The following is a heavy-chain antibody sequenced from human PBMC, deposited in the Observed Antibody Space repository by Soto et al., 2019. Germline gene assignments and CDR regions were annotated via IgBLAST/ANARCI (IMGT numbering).Heavy chain of an antibody. CDR2: ISTYNGNT. CDR1: GYTFTNYG. V-gene: IGHV1-18*01. D-gene: IGHD4-17*01. CDR3: ARTTVTASYYYMDV. J-gene: IGHJ6*03. Sequence: AEVKISCKASGYTFTNYGFTWVRQAPGQGLEWLGWISTYNGNTKYAQKVQGRLTMTTDTSTSTANMELTSLRSDDTALYYCARTTVTASYYYMDVWGKGSTVTVSS.